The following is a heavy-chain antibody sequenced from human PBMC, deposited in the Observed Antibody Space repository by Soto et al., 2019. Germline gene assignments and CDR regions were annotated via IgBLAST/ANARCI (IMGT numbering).Heavy chain of an antibody. CDR2: ISGSGGST. CDR3: AKDHYDSSGYKYFQH. Sequence: GGSLRLSCAAFGFTFSSYAMSWVRQAPGKGLEWVSAISGSGGSTYYADSVKGRFTISRDNSKNTLYLQMNSLRAEDTAVYYCAKDHYDSSGYKYFQHWGQGTLVTVSS. V-gene: IGHV3-23*01. J-gene: IGHJ1*01. D-gene: IGHD3-22*01. CDR1: GFTFSSYA.